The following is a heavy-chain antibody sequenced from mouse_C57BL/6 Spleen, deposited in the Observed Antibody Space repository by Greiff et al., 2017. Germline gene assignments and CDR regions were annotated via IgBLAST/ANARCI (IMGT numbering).Heavy chain of an antibody. V-gene: IGHV1-64*01. J-gene: IGHJ3*01. D-gene: IGHD2-4*01. CDR3: ARSEHYDYPFFAY. Sequence: QVQLQQSGAELVKPGASVKLSCKASGYTFTSYWMHWVKQRPGQGLEWIGMIHPNSGSTNYNEKFKSKATLTVDKSSSTAYMQLSSLTSEDSAVYYCARSEHYDYPFFAYWGQGTLVTVSA. CDR2: IHPNSGST. CDR1: GYTFTSYW.